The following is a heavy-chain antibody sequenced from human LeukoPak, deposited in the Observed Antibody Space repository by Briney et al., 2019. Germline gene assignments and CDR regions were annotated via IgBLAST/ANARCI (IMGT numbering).Heavy chain of an antibody. D-gene: IGHD2-2*01. Sequence: ASVKVSCKASGYTFTGYYMHWVRQAPGQGLEWMGWINPNSGGTNYAQKFQGRVTMTRDTSISTAYMELSRLRSDDTAVYYCAREIRKNSTPHYYMDVWGKGTTVTVSS. CDR2: INPNSGGT. CDR1: GYTFTGYY. V-gene: IGHV1-2*02. CDR3: AREIRKNSTPHYYMDV. J-gene: IGHJ6*03.